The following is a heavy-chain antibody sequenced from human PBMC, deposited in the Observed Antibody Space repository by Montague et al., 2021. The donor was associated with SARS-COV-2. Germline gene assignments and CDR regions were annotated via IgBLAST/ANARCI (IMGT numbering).Heavy chain of an antibody. J-gene: IGHJ6*03. CDR3: ARDAIEYYYYYYYMDV. CDR1: GFTFSSYA. CDR2: ISYDGSNK. V-gene: IGHV3-30*04. Sequence: SLRLSCAASGFTFSSYAMHWVRQAPGKGLEWVAVISYDGSNKYYXDSVKGRFTISRDNSKNTLYLQMNSLRAEDTAVYYCARDAIEYYYYYYYMDVWGKGTTVTVSS.